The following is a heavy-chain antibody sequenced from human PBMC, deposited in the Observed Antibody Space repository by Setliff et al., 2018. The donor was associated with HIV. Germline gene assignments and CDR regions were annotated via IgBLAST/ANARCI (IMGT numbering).Heavy chain of an antibody. CDR1: GYSISSGYY. Sequence: SETLSLTCAVSGYSISSGYYWGWIRQPPGRGLEWIGSIYHSGSTYYNPSLKSRVTISVDTSKNQFSLKLSSVTAADTAVYYCAREGTVGDYYDSSGYYYVGVTNWFDPWGQGTLVTVSS. J-gene: IGHJ5*02. CDR3: AREGTVGDYYDSSGYYYVGVTNWFDP. D-gene: IGHD3-22*01. CDR2: IYHSGST. V-gene: IGHV4-38-2*02.